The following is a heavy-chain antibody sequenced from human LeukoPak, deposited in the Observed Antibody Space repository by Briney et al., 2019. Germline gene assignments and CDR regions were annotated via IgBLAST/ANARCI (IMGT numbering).Heavy chain of an antibody. CDR2: IYLGGRT. V-gene: IGHV3-66*01. Sequence: GGSLRLSCAASGFTVSSTYMTWVRQAPGKGLEWVSVIYLGGRTHYPDSVKGRFTISRDNSKNMLYLQMNSLRVAETAVYYGARDLAAVAGPHWYFDLWGRGTLVTVSS. J-gene: IGHJ2*01. D-gene: IGHD6-19*01. CDR3: ARDLAAVAGPHWYFDL. CDR1: GFTVSSTY.